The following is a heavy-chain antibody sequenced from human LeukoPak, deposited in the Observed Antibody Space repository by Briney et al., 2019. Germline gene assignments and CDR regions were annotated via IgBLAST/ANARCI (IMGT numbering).Heavy chain of an antibody. CDR2: IWYDGSNK. CDR3: ARGLNYYDSSGYTY. Sequence: PGGSLRLSCAASGFTFSSYGMHWVRQAPGKGLEWVAVIWYDGSNKYYADSVKGRFTISRDNSKNTLYLQMNSLRAEDTAVYYCARGLNYYDSSGYTYWGQGTLVTVSS. D-gene: IGHD3-22*01. V-gene: IGHV3-33*01. CDR1: GFTFSSYG. J-gene: IGHJ4*02.